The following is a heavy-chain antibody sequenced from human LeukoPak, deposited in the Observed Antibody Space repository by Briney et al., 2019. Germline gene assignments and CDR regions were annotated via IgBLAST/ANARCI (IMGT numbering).Heavy chain of an antibody. J-gene: IGHJ4*02. V-gene: IGHV3-30*02. CDR3: AKDRDSSSWFPIDFDY. CDR1: GFTFSSYG. CDR2: IRYDGSNK. D-gene: IGHD6-13*01. Sequence: PGRPLRLSCAASGFTFSSYGMHWVRQAPGKGLEWVAFIRYDGSNKYYADSVKGRFTISRDNSKNTLYLQMNSLRAEDTAVYYCAKDRDSSSWFPIDFDYWGQGTLVTVSS.